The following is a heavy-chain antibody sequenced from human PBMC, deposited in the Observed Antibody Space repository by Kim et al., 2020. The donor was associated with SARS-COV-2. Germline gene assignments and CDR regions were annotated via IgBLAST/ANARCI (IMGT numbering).Heavy chain of an antibody. V-gene: IGHV1-69*13. D-gene: IGHD2-2*01. CDR2: IIPIFGTA. Sequence: SVKVSCKASGGTFSSYAISWVRQAPGQGLEWMGGIIPIFGTANYAQKFQGRVTITADESTSTAYMELSSLRSEDTAVYYCASSTSPMGGVFDPWGQGTLVTVSS. J-gene: IGHJ5*02. CDR3: ASSTSPMGGVFDP. CDR1: GGTFSSYA.